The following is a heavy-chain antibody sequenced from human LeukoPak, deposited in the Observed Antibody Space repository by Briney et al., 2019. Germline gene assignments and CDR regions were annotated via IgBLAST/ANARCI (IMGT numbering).Heavy chain of an antibody. Sequence: ASVKVSCKASGYSFIDYYIHWVRQAPGQGLEWMGWVNPHSGCTKFAQKFQGRVTMTRDTSINTAYMEVSSLRSDDTAVYYCARDIGDYYGSGSYWLLWGQGTLVTVSS. V-gene: IGHV1-2*02. CDR2: VNPHSGCT. J-gene: IGHJ4*02. CDR1: GYSFIDYY. CDR3: ARDIGDYYGSGSYWLL. D-gene: IGHD3-10*01.